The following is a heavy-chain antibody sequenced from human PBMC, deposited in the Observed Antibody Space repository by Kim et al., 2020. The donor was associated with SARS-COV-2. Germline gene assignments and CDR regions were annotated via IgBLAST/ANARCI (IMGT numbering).Heavy chain of an antibody. Sequence: QQLQGRVTMTAHESTSTDYMELSSLRSEDTAVYYCARVRYNWNRNDYYFDYWGQGTLVTVSS. CDR3: ARVRYNWNRNDYYFDY. V-gene: IGHV1-69*01. D-gene: IGHD1-20*01. J-gene: IGHJ4*02.